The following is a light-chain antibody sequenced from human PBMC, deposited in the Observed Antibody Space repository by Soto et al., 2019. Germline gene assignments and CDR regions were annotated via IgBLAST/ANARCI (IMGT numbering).Light chain of an antibody. V-gene: IGLV1-44*01. CDR1: SSNIGSNT. CDR3: SSYAGSNTVV. Sequence: QSVLTQPPSASGTPGQRVTISCSGSSSNIGSNTVNWYQQLPGTAPKLLIYNNNQRPSGVPDRFSGSKSGTSASLAISGLQSEDEADYYCSSYAGSNTVVFGGGTKLTVL. J-gene: IGLJ2*01. CDR2: NNN.